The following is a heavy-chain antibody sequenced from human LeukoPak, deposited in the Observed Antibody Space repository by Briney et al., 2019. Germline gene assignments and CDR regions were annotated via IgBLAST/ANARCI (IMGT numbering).Heavy chain of an antibody. CDR2: IYYSGST. Sequence: PSETLSLTCTVSGGSISSYYWSWIRQPPGKGLEWIGYIYYSGSTDYNPSLKSRVTISVDTSKNQFSLKLSSVTAADTAVYYCARGTARPLPTYYYDSSGYYYFDYWGQGTLVTVSS. CDR1: GGSISSYY. D-gene: IGHD3-22*01. V-gene: IGHV4-59*12. CDR3: ARGTARPLPTYYYDSSGYYYFDY. J-gene: IGHJ4*02.